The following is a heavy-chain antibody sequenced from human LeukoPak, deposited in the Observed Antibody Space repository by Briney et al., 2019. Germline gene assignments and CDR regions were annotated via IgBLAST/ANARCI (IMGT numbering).Heavy chain of an antibody. V-gene: IGHV3-30*02. CDR1: GFTFSSYG. Sequence: GSLRLSCAASGFTFSSYGMHWVRQAPGKGLEWVAFIRYDGSNKYYADSVEGRFTISRDNSKNTLYLQMNSLRAEDTAVYYCARAIGDWNYVPQFDYWGQGTLVTVSS. D-gene: IGHD1-7*01. CDR2: IRYDGSNK. J-gene: IGHJ4*02. CDR3: ARAIGDWNYVPQFDY.